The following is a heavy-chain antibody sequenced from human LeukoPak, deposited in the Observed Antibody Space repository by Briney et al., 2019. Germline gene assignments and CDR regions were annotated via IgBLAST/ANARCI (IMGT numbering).Heavy chain of an antibody. CDR3: TRDIRLTTDRDAFDI. D-gene: IGHD1-14*01. J-gene: IGHJ3*02. V-gene: IGHV3-21*01. Sequence: GGSLRLSCVASGFTFSSYSMNWVRQAPGKGPEWVSSISGSAWTIYDTDAVKGRFITPRDNAKNSLYLQMNSLRPEDTAVYYCTRDIRLTTDRDAFDIWGQGTMVTVSS. CDR2: ISGSAWTI. CDR1: GFTFSSYS.